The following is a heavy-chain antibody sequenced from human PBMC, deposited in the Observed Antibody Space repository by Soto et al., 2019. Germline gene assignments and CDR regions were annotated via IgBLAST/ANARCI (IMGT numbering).Heavy chain of an antibody. CDR3: ARAHYSSSLDNQTLFDY. CDR1: GGSFSGYY. Sequence: SDTLSLTCAVYGGSFSGYYWSWIRQPPGKGLEWIGEINHSGSTNYNPSLKSRVTISVDTSKNQFSLKLSSVTAADTAVYYCARAHYSSSLDNQTLFDYWGQGTLVTVSS. V-gene: IGHV4-34*01. D-gene: IGHD6-13*01. J-gene: IGHJ4*02. CDR2: INHSGST.